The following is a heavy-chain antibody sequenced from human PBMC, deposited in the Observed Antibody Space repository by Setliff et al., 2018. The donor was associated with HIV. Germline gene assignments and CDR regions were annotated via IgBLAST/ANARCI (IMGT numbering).Heavy chain of an antibody. CDR2: ISANYAKT. D-gene: IGHD2-15*01. CDR3: TRDRVAGPYYYGMDV. V-gene: IGHV1-18*04. J-gene: IGHJ6*02. CDR1: GYTFINFD. Sequence: ASVKVSCKASGYTFINFDITWVRQAPGQGLEWMGWISANYAKTDYSQKFQGRVTMTTDTSTSTAYMELRSLTSDDTAMYYCTRDRVAGPYYYGMDVWGQGTTVT.